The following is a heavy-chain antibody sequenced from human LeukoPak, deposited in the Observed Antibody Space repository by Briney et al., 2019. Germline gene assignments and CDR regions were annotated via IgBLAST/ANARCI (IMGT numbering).Heavy chain of an antibody. CDR1: GFTFTSSA. V-gene: IGHV1-58*01. D-gene: IGHD2-2*01. Sequence: GASVKVSCKASGFTFTSSAVQWVRQARGQRLEWIGWIVVGSGNTNYAQKFQERVTTTRDMSTSTAYMELSSLRSEDTAVYYCAAEGGQLLSYYYYGMDVWGQGTTVTVSS. CDR3: AAEGGQLLSYYYYGMDV. CDR2: IVVGSGNT. J-gene: IGHJ6*02.